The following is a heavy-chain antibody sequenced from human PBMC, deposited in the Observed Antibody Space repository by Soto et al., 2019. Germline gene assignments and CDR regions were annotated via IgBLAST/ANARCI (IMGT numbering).Heavy chain of an antibody. CDR1: GFTFDDYA. Sequence: GGSLRLSCAASGFTFDDYAMHWVRQAPGKGLEWVSGISWNSGSIGYADSVKGRFTISRDNAKNSLYLQMNSLRAEDTALYYCAITQSHVEPGIAAAGDAFDIWGQGTMVTVSS. V-gene: IGHV3-9*01. D-gene: IGHD6-13*01. CDR2: ISWNSGSI. CDR3: AITQSHVEPGIAAAGDAFDI. J-gene: IGHJ3*02.